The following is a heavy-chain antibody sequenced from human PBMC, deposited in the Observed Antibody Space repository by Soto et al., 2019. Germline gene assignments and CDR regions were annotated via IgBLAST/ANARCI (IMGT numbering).Heavy chain of an antibody. D-gene: IGHD3-10*01. J-gene: IGHJ6*02. V-gene: IGHV3-23*01. CDR1: RFTFSRYA. Sequence: GGSLRLSCVASRFTFSRYAMSWVRQAPGKGLEWVASLDGAGGSTYYAESVRGRFSISRDNSQNTLFLQMKRLTVDDTAIYYCAAPRDEYGSGVSWFTYGMDIWGQGTTVTVSS. CDR3: AAPRDEYGSGVSWFTYGMDI. CDR2: LDGAGGST.